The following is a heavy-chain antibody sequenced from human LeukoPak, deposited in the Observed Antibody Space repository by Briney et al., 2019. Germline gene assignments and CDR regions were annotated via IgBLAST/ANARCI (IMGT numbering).Heavy chain of an antibody. CDR3: ARDSRYYYGMDV. J-gene: IGHJ6*02. CDR2: IYYSGST. V-gene: IGHV4-61*08. CDR1: GGSISSGGYY. Sequence: SETLSLTCTVSGGSISSGGYYWSWIRQPPGKGLEWIGYIYYSGSTNYNPSLKSRVTISVDTSKNQFSLKLSSVTAADTAVYYCARDSRYYYGMDVWGQGTTVTVSS.